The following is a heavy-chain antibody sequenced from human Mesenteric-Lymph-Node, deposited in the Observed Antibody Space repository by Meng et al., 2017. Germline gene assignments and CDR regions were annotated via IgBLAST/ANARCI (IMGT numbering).Heavy chain of an antibody. J-gene: IGHJ3*02. D-gene: IGHD6-19*01. CDR3: ARDPDIALPGQGEDAFDI. V-gene: IGHV3-7*01. CDR2: INQDGSRK. CDR1: GFTFSSYW. Sequence: LSLTCATSGFTFSSYWMTWVRQAPGKGLEWVASINQDGSRKEYPDSVKGRFTISRDNAKNSLYLQVSSLRAGDTAMYYCARDPDIALPGQGEDAFDIWGQGTMVTVSS.